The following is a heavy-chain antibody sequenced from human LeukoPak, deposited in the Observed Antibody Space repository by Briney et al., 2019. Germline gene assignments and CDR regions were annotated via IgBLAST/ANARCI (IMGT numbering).Heavy chain of an antibody. D-gene: IGHD5-24*01. Sequence: ASVKVSCEPSGYASNAYGISWVRQAPGRGLEWLGWISGYNYNTNYAQMFRGRVTMTIDTSTITAYMELRSLTSDDTAVYYCARDKSMATAPRHPFDYWGQGTLITVSS. CDR3: ARDKSMATAPRHPFDY. CDR2: ISGYNYNT. J-gene: IGHJ4*02. CDR1: GYASNAYG. V-gene: IGHV1-18*01.